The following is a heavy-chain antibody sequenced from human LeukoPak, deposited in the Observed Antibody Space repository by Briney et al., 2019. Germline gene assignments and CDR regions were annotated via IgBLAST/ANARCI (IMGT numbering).Heavy chain of an antibody. J-gene: IGHJ6*03. CDR1: GYTFTSYG. Sequence: ASVKVSCKASGYTFTSYGISWVRQATGQGLEWMGWMNPNSGNTGYAQKFQGRVTITRNTSISTAYMELSSLRSEDTAVYYCARYGSGSWGSYYMDVWGKGTTVTISS. CDR2: MNPNSGNT. V-gene: IGHV1-8*03. D-gene: IGHD3-10*01. CDR3: ARYGSGSWGSYYMDV.